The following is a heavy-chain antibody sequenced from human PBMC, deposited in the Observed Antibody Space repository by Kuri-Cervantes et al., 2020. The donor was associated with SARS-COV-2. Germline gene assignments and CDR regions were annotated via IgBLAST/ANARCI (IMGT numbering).Heavy chain of an antibody. CDR2: ISGSGDNT. Sequence: GGSLRLSCAASGFTFSSYAMSWVHQAPGKGLEWVSAISGSGDNTYYADSVKGRLIISRDNSKNTLYLQMNSLRAEDTAAYYCARSYDHYDYVWGSYRYTGRVGYFDYWGQGTLVTVSS. CDR3: ARSYDHYDYVWGSYRYTGRVGYFDY. V-gene: IGHV3-23*01. D-gene: IGHD3-16*02. J-gene: IGHJ4*02. CDR1: GFTFSSYA.